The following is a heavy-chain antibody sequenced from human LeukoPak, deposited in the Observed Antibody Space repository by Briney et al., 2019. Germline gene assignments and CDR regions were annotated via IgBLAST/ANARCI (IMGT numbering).Heavy chain of an antibody. CDR2: ISGSGYNT. Sequence: GGSLRISCEASGFTFSSDVMSWVRQAPGKGLEWVSAISGSGYNTYYADSVKGRFTISRDNSKNTLYLQMSSLRAEDTAVYYCARGSLGYSSSWYYRIDAFDIWGQGTMVTVSS. CDR3: ARGSLGYSSSWYYRIDAFDI. D-gene: IGHD6-13*01. V-gene: IGHV3-23*01. CDR1: GFTFSSDV. J-gene: IGHJ3*02.